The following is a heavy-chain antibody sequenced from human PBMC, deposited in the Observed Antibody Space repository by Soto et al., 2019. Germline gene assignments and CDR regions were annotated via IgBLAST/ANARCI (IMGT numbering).Heavy chain of an antibody. Sequence: SETLSLTCTVSGDSFSDYYWNWIRQAPGKGLEWIGSVFHSATTSYNPSLKTRVAISDDTAKKQFSLRLTSVSPPDTAIYYCARGHYSSGWPIDHWGQGIRVTVSS. CDR3: ARGHYSSGWPIDH. V-gene: IGHV4-59*01. CDR2: VFHSATT. J-gene: IGHJ4*02. D-gene: IGHD6-25*01. CDR1: GDSFSDYY.